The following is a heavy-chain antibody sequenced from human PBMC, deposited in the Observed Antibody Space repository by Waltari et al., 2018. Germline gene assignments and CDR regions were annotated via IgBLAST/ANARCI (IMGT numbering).Heavy chain of an antibody. V-gene: IGHV3-33*01. CDR3: AREMLPAAIVDYYYGMDV. CDR1: GFTFSSYG. D-gene: IGHD2-2*01. Sequence: QVQLVESGGGVVQPGRSLRLSCAASGFTFSSYGMHWVRQAPGKGLEWVAVIWYDGRNKYYADSVKGRFTISRDNSKNTLYLQMNSLRAEDTAVYYCAREMLPAAIVDYYYGMDVWGQGTTVTVSS. J-gene: IGHJ6*02. CDR2: IWYDGRNK.